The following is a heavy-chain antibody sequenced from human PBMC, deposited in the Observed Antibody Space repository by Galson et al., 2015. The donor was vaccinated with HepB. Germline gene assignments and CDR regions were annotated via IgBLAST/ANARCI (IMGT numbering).Heavy chain of an antibody. Sequence: SLRLSCAASGFTVSTNYMSWVRQAPGKGLEWVSVIYAGGDTYYADSVKGRFTVSRDNSKNMVYLQMNSLRAEDTALYYCAGGDGWNYFGYWGQGTLVTVSS. V-gene: IGHV3-53*01. J-gene: IGHJ4*02. D-gene: IGHD2-15*01. CDR2: IYAGGDT. CDR3: AGGDGWNYFGY. CDR1: GFTVSTNY.